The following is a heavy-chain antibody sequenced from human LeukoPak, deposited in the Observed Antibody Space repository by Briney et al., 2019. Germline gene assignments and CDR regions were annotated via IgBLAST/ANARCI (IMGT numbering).Heavy chain of an antibody. CDR2: IYYSGST. V-gene: IGHV4-59*08. J-gene: IGHJ6*03. CDR3: ARSSIAAPYYYYYYMDV. D-gene: IGHD6-6*01. CDR1: GGSITSYY. Sequence: SETLSLTCTVSGGSITSYYWSWMRQPPGKGLEWNGYIYYSGSTNYNPSLKSRVTISVDTSKNQFSLKLSSVTAADTAVYYCARSSIAAPYYYYYYMDVWGKGTAVTVSS.